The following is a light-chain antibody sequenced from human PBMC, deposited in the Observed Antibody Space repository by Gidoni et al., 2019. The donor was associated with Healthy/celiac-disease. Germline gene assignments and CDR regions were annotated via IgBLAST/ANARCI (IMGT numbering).Light chain of an antibody. CDR1: QSVSST. Sequence: EIVIPQSPATLSVSPGERATLSCRASQSVSSTLACYQQKPGQAPRRLIYGASTRATGIPARFSSSGSGTEVTLTIISLQSEDFAVYYCQQYNNWPPLTFGGGTKVEIK. V-gene: IGKV3-15*01. J-gene: IGKJ4*02. CDR2: GAS. CDR3: QQYNNWPPLT.